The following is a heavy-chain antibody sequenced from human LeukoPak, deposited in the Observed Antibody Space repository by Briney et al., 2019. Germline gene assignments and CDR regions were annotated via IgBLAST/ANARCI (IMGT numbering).Heavy chain of an antibody. J-gene: IGHJ4*02. CDR1: GFTVSSNS. V-gene: IGHV3-53*01. CDR2: IYSDNT. D-gene: IGHD4/OR15-4a*01. Sequence: GGSLRLSCTVSGFTVSSNSMSWVRQAPGKGLEWVSFIYSDNTHYSDSVKGRFTISRDNSKNTLYLQMNSLRAEDTPVYYCARRAGAYSHPYDYWGQGTLVTVSS. CDR3: ARRAGAYSHPYDY.